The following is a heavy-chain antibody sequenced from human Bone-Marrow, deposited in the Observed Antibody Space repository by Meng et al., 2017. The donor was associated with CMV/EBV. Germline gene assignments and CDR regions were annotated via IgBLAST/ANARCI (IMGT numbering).Heavy chain of an antibody. CDR3: ARAGGAIRPPFDY. D-gene: IGHD6-6*01. J-gene: IGHJ4*02. Sequence: GESLKISCAASGFTFSSYGMHWVRQAPGKGLEWVAFIRYDGSNKYYADSVKGRFTISRDNSKNTLYLQMNSLRSEDTAVYYCARAGGAIRPPFDYWGQGTLVTVSS. CDR1: GFTFSSYG. V-gene: IGHV3-30*02. CDR2: IRYDGSNK.